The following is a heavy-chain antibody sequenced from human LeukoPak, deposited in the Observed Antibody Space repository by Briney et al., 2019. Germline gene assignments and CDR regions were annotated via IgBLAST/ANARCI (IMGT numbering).Heavy chain of an antibody. CDR1: GGSFSGYY. V-gene: IGHV4-34*01. J-gene: IGHJ5*02. CDR3: ARGVTPRTRKIAAAGNWFDP. CDR2: INHSGST. D-gene: IGHD6-13*01. Sequence: PSETLSLTCAVYGGSFSGYYWSWIRQPPGKGLEWLGEINHSGSTNYNPSLKSRVTISVDTSKNQFSLKLSSVTAADTAVYYCARGVTPRTRKIAAAGNWFDPWGQGTLVTVSS.